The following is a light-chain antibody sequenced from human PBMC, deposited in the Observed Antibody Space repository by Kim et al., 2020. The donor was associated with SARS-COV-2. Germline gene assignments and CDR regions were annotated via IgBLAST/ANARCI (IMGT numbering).Light chain of an antibody. CDR2: DVS. J-gene: IGLJ2*01. Sequence: QSALTQPVSVSGSPGQSITISCTGTSSDVGAYNYVSWYQQHPGKAPKLMIYDVSKRPSGVSNRFSGSKSGNTASLTVSGLQAEDEADYYCSSYTSSSTVVFGGGTQLTVL. V-gene: IGLV2-14*01. CDR3: SSYTSSSTVV. CDR1: SSDVGAYNY.